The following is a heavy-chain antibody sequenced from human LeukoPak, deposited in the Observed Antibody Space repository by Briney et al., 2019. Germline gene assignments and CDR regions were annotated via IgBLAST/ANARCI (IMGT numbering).Heavy chain of an antibody. CDR1: GDSVSSNSAA. V-gene: IGHV6-1*01. D-gene: IGHD2-21*02. CDR3: ERPDIVVVTATPFESSGMAV. J-gene: IGHJ6*02. Sequence: SQTLSLTCAISGDSVSSNSAAWNWIRQSPSRGLEWLGRTYYRSKWYNDYAVSVKSRITINPDTSKNQFSLQLNSVTPEDTAVYSCERPDIVVVTATPFESSGMAVWGQGTTVTVSS. CDR2: TYYRSKWYN.